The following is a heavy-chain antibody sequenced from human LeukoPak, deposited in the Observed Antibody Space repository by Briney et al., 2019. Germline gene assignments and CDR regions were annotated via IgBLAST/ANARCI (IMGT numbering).Heavy chain of an antibody. CDR1: GFTCSSHA. D-gene: IGHD6-19*01. Sequence: GGSLRLSRAASGFTCSSHAMSWVRQAPGKGLEWVSTISDNGVSIYHADSVKGRFTISRDNSKNTLYLQMNSLRVEDTAVYYCAKGLAGTTFDYWGQGTLVTVSS. J-gene: IGHJ4*02. CDR2: ISDNGVSI. CDR3: AKGLAGTTFDY. V-gene: IGHV3-23*01.